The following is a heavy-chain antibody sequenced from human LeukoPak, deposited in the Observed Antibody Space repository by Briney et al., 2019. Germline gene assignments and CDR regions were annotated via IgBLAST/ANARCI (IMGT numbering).Heavy chain of an antibody. CDR3: ASGYCSGGSCQRNYYYYGMDV. CDR1: GFTFSTYW. V-gene: IGHV3-74*01. J-gene: IGHJ6*02. CDR2: INPDGSYT. D-gene: IGHD2-15*01. Sequence: PGGPLRLSCADSGFTFSTYWMHWVRQAPGKGLVWVSRINPDGSYTSYADSVKGRLTISRDNSKNTLYLQMNSLRAEDTAVYYCASGYCSGGSCQRNYYYYGMDVWGQGTTVTVSS.